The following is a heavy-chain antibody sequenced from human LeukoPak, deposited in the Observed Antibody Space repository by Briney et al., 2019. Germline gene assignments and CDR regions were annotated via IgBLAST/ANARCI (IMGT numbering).Heavy chain of an antibody. CDR3: ARKYYYDSSTYVAFDI. J-gene: IGHJ3*02. D-gene: IGHD3-22*01. CDR1: GYRFISYW. CDR2: IYPGDSDT. V-gene: IGHV5-51*01. Sequence: GESLKISCKGSGYRFISYWIGWVRQMPGKGLEWMGIIYPGDSDTRYSPSFQGQVTISADKSISTAYLQWSSLKASDTAMYYCARKYYYDSSTYVAFDIWGQGTMVTVSS.